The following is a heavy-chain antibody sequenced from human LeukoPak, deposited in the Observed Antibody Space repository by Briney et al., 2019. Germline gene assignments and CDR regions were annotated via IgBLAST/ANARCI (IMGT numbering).Heavy chain of an antibody. Sequence: SVKVSCKASGGTFSSYAISWVRQAPGRGLEWMGGIIPIFGTANYAQKFQGRVTITADESTSTAYMELSSLRSEDTAVYYCARAELAYCGGDCYSFGDWGQGTLVTVSS. D-gene: IGHD2-21*01. J-gene: IGHJ4*02. CDR3: ARAELAYCGGDCYSFGD. CDR2: IIPIFGTA. CDR1: GGTFSSYA. V-gene: IGHV1-69*01.